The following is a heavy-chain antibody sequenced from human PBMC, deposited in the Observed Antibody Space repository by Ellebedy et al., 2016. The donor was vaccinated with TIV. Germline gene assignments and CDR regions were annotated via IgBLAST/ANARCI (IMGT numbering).Heavy chain of an antibody. J-gene: IGHJ5*02. Sequence: PGGSLRLSCKGSGYSFPSYWIGWVRQMPGKGLEWMGIIYPGDSDTRYSPSFQGPVTISADKSISTAYLHWSSLKASDTAMYYCVRRVAISMIRGRTTLNWFDPWGQGTLVTVSS. CDR2: IYPGDSDT. V-gene: IGHV5-51*01. CDR3: VRRVAISMIRGRTTLNWFDP. CDR1: GYSFPSYW. D-gene: IGHD3-10*01.